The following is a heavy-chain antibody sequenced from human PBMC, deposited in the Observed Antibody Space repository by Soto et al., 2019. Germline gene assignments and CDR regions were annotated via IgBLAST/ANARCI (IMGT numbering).Heavy chain of an antibody. CDR1: GFTFNTYS. CDR3: RREEYDY. Sequence: EVQLVESGGGLVKPGGSLRLSCAASGFTFNTYSMSWVRQAPGRGLEWVASISRTSNYIYYVDSVKGRFTISRDNAKNSLYLQMNSLRAEDTAVYYCRREEYDYWGQGTLVTVS. J-gene: IGHJ4*02. CDR2: ISRTSNYI. D-gene: IGHD1-26*01. V-gene: IGHV3-21*01.